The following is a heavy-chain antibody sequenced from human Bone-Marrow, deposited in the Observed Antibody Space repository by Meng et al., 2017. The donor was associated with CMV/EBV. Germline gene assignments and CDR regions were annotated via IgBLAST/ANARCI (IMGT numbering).Heavy chain of an antibody. CDR3: ARDYWGCGDV. D-gene: IGHD2-21*01. CDR2: ISSDGSTT. J-gene: IGHJ4*02. CDR1: GFTFSRYW. Sequence: LSLTCAASGFTFSRYWMHWVRQAPGKGLVWVSRISSDGSTTNYADSVKGRFTISRDNAKNTLYLQLNSLRAEDTAVYYCARDYWGCGDVWGQGNLVTVSS. V-gene: IGHV3-74*01.